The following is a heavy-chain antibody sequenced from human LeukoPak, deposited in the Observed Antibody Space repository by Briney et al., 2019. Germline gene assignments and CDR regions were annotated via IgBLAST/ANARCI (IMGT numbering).Heavy chain of an antibody. CDR2: INPNSGGT. Sequence: GASVKVSCKASGYTFTGYYMHWVRQAPGQGLEWMGWINPNSGGTNYAQKLQGRVTMTTDTSTSTAYMELRSLRSDDTAVYYCARGELSSSWYPLGDYWGQGTLVTVSS. CDR1: GYTFTGYY. V-gene: IGHV1-2*02. CDR3: ARGELSSSWYPLGDY. D-gene: IGHD6-13*01. J-gene: IGHJ4*02.